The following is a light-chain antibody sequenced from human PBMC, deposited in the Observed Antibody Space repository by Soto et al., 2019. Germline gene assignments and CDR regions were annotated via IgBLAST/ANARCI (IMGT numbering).Light chain of an antibody. CDR2: DAS. Sequence: EIVLTQSPATLSLSPGERATLSCRASQSVSSYLAWYQQKPGQAPRLLIYDASNRATGIPARFSGRGSGTDFTLTISSLEPEDFAVYYCQQRSNWPLGGNTFGPGTKVDIK. J-gene: IGKJ3*01. CDR1: QSVSSY. CDR3: QQRSNWPLGGNT. V-gene: IGKV3-11*01.